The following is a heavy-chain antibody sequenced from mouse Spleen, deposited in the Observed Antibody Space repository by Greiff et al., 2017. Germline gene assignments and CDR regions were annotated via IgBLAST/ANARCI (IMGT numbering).Heavy chain of an antibody. CDR3: ARPERPCYSNFYAMDY. CDR1: GFTFSDYG. D-gene: IGHD2-5*01. Sequence: DVQLVESGGGFVKPGGSLKLSCAASGFTFSDYGMHWVRQAPEKGLEWVAYISSGSSTIYYADTVKGRFTIARDNAKNTLFLQMTSLRSEDTAMYYCARPERPCYSNFYAMDYWGQGTSVTVSS. J-gene: IGHJ4*01. V-gene: IGHV5-17*01. CDR2: ISSGSSTI.